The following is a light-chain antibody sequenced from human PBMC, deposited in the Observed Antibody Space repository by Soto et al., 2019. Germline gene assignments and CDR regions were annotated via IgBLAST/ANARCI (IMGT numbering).Light chain of an antibody. Sequence: SALTQPPSASGTPGQTVTISCSGSSSNIGKNTVNWYQHLPGTAPKLLIYSNTQRPLGVPVRFSGSKSGTSASLAISGLQPDDEADYYCAVWDDSPYVFGSGTKLTVL. V-gene: IGLV1-44*01. CDR1: SSNIGKNT. J-gene: IGLJ1*01. CDR2: SNT. CDR3: AVWDDSPYV.